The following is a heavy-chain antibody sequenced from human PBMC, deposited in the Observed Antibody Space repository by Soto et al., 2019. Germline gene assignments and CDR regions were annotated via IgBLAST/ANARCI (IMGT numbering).Heavy chain of an antibody. CDR1: GFTLSEYY. Sequence: EVQLVESGGGLVQTGGSLRLSCAASGFTLSEYYMDWVRQAPEKGLEWVGRSRNRASSYTTEYAASVKGRFIISRDDSRNSLYLQMNSLKTEDTAVYYCVGGLGASEHLDYWGQGTLVTVSS. D-gene: IGHD3-16*01. CDR3: VGGLGASEHLDY. V-gene: IGHV3-72*01. CDR2: SRNRASSYTT. J-gene: IGHJ4*02.